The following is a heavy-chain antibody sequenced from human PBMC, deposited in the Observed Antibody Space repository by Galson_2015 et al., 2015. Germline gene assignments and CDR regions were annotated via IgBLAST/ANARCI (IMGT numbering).Heavy chain of an antibody. V-gene: IGHV3-33*01. J-gene: IGHJ6*02. CDR3: ARGLVATIKGYYYYGMDV. Sequence: PLRLSCAAPGFTFSSYGMHWVRQAPGKGLAWVAVIWYDGSNKYYADSVKGRFTISRDNSKNTLYLQMNSLRAEDTAVYYCARGLVATIKGYYYYGMDVWGQGTTVTVSS. D-gene: IGHD5-12*01. CDR2: IWYDGSNK. CDR1: GFTFSSYG.